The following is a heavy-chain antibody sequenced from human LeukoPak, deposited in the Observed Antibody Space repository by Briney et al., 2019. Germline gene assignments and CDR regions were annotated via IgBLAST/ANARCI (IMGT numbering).Heavy chain of an antibody. CDR3: ATGYSSTWYYFDY. V-gene: IGHV4-59*01. J-gene: IGHJ4*02. CDR1: GDSISSYY. D-gene: IGHD6-13*01. CDR2: IYHSGST. Sequence: LETLSLTCTVSGDSISSYYWSWIRQPPGKGLEWIGYIYHSGSTNYNPSLKSRVTISADTSKDQFSLKLASVTAADTAVYYCATGYSSTWYYFDYWGQGTLVTVPS.